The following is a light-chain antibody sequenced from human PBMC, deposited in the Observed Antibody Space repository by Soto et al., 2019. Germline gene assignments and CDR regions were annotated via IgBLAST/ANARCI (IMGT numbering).Light chain of an antibody. CDR2: KIS. Sequence: VMTQTQFSSPVTLGQPASITCRSSQSLVHSDGNTYLSWHHQRPGQPPSVLVYKISNRSSGVTDRFSGSGAGTDFTLKIIRVEAEDVGVYYCMKTSMLPHTFGQGTKLEI. J-gene: IGKJ2*01. V-gene: IGKV2-24*01. CDR1: QSLVHSDGNTY. CDR3: MKTSMLPHT.